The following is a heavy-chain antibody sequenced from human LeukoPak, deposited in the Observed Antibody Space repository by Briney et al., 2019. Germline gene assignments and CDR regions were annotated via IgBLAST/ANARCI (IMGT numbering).Heavy chain of an antibody. D-gene: IGHD3-10*01. CDR3: AKDAGSGSYYTSVFDP. CDR2: ISGSGGST. V-gene: IGHV3-23*01. J-gene: IGHJ5*02. CDR1: GFTFSSYA. Sequence: GGSLRLSCAASGFTFSSYAMSWVRQAPGKGLEWVTAISGSGGSTYYADSVKGRFTISRDNSKNTLYLQMNSLRAEDTAVYYCAKDAGSGSYYTSVFDPWGQGTLVTVSS.